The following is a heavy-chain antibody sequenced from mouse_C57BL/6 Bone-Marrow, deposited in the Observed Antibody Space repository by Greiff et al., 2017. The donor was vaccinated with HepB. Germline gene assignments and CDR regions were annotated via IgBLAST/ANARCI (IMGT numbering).Heavy chain of an antibody. CDR1: GFSFNTYA. CDR3: VRRGKPYAMDY. Sequence: EVQGVESGGGLVQPKGSLKLSCAASGFSFNTYAMNWVRQAPGKGLEWVARIRSKSNNYATYYADSVKDRFTISRDDSESMLYLQMNNLKTEDTAMYYCVRRGKPYAMDYWGQGTSVTVSS. D-gene: IGHD2-1*01. CDR2: IRSKSNNYAT. J-gene: IGHJ4*01. V-gene: IGHV10-1*01.